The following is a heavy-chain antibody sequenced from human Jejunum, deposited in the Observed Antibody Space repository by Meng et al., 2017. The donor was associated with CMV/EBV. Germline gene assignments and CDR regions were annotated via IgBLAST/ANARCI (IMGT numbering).Heavy chain of an antibody. CDR2: IYYSGST. V-gene: IGHV4-61*01. Sequence: SGSYYWSWIRQPPGKGLEWIGCIYYSGSTNYNPSLKSRVTISVDTSKNQFSLKLSSVTAADTAVYYCARGINCTSISCAWGFFDHWGLGTLVTVSS. J-gene: IGHJ4*02. CDR3: ARGINCTSISCAWGFFDH. CDR1: SGSYY. D-gene: IGHD2-2*01.